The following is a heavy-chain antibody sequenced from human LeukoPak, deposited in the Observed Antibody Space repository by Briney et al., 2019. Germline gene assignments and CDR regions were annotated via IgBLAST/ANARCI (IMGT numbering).Heavy chain of an antibody. CDR2: ISYDGSNK. CDR1: GFTFSSYA. V-gene: IGHV3-30*04. J-gene: IGHJ6*02. CDR3: ARDRATGSWDYYYGMDV. Sequence: PGGALRLSCAASGFTFSSYAMHWVRQAPAKGLELVAGISYDGSNKYYADSVKGRFTISRDNSKSTLYLQMNSLRAEDTAVYYCARDRATGSWDYYYGMDVWGQGTTVTVSS. D-gene: IGHD3-10*01.